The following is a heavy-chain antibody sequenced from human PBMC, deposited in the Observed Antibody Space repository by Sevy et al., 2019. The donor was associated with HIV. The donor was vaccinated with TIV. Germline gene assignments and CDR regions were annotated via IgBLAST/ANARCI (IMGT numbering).Heavy chain of an antibody. CDR3: ARPPAGSGSYAKGDAFDI. J-gene: IGHJ3*02. CDR1: GYSCTSYW. Sequence: GESLKISCKGSGYSCTSYWIGWVRQMPGKGLEWMGIIYPGDSDTRYSPSFQGQVTISADKSISTAYLQWSSLKASDTAMYYCARPPAGSGSYAKGDAFDIWGQGTMVTVSS. D-gene: IGHD3-10*01. CDR2: IYPGDSDT. V-gene: IGHV5-51*01.